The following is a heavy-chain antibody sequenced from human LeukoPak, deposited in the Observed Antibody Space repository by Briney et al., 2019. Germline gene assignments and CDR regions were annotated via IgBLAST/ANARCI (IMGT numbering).Heavy chain of an antibody. V-gene: IGHV1-2*02. CDR1: GYKFTGYY. CDR2: INPNSGDS. CDR3: AREIGGILVFDY. J-gene: IGHJ4*02. Sequence: GASVKVSCKASGYKFTGYYMHWVRQAPGQGLEWMGWINPNSGDSHHAQKFQGRVTMTRDTSISTAYMELSRLRSDDTAVCYCAREIGGILVFDYWGQGTLVTVSS. D-gene: IGHD5-18*01.